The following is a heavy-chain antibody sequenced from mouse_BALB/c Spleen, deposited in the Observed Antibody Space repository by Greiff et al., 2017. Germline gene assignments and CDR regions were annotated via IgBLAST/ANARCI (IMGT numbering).Heavy chain of an antibody. J-gene: IGHJ4*01. Sequence: SGTVLARPGASVKMSCKASGYTFTSYWMHWVKQRPGQGLEWIGAIYPGNSDTSYNQKFKGKAKLTAVTSTSTAYMELSSLTNEDSAVYYCTRYGYDDGYYAMDYWGQGTSVTVSA. D-gene: IGHD2-2*01. CDR3: TRYGYDDGYYAMDY. CDR2: IYPGNSDT. V-gene: IGHV1-5*01. CDR1: GYTFTSYW.